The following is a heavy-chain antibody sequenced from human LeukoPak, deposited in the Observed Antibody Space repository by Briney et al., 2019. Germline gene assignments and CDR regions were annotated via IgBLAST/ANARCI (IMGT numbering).Heavy chain of an antibody. CDR1: GYDFTNYW. CDR2: IYPGDSDT. CDR3: ARDFGSGWYGRYFDY. J-gene: IGHJ4*02. V-gene: IGHV5-51*01. D-gene: IGHD6-19*01. Sequence: GESLKISCKGSGYDFTNYWIGWVRQMPGKGLEWMGIIYPGDSDTRYSPSFQGQVTISADKSISTAYLQWSSLKATDTAMYYCARDFGSGWYGRYFDYWGQGTLVTVSS.